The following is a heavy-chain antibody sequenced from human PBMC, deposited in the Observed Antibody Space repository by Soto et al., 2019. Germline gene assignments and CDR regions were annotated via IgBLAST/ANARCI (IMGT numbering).Heavy chain of an antibody. J-gene: IGHJ4*02. Sequence: GGSLRLSWAASGFTFSDYYMSWIRQAPGKGLEWVSYISSSGSTIYYADSVKGRFTISRDNAKNSLYLRMNSLRAEDTAVYYCARGYCSSTSCHLFDYWGQGTLVTVSS. CDR3: ARGYCSSTSCHLFDY. CDR1: GFTFSDYY. CDR2: ISSSGSTI. D-gene: IGHD2-2*01. V-gene: IGHV3-11*01.